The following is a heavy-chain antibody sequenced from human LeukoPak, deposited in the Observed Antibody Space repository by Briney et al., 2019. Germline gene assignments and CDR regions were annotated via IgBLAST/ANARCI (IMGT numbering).Heavy chain of an antibody. CDR1: GFTYSSYW. CDR3: VRDLIIVDTPGDDFDF. CDR2: ITPDGGYT. D-gene: IGHD3-22*01. V-gene: IGHV3-74*01. J-gene: IGHJ4*02. Sequence: GGSLRLSCAASGFTYSSYWMHWVRQVPGKGLMWVSRITPDGGYTGYADSVKGRFTISGDNAKNTLYLQMNSLRAEDTAVYYCVRDLIIVDTPGDDFDFWGQGTLVTVSS.